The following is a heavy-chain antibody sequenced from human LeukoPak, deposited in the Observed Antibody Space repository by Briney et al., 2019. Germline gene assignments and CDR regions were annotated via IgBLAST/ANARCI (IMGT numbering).Heavy chain of an antibody. CDR3: ARDPEALDY. CDR1: GLTFSGYI. CDR2: LRSSGDTI. Sequence: GGSLRLSCAASGLTFSGYIMNWVRQAPGKGLEWVAYLRSSGDTIYYADSVKGRFTISRDIAKNSLYLQMSSLRDEDTAVYYCARDPEALDYWGQGTLVTVSS. V-gene: IGHV3-48*02. J-gene: IGHJ4*02.